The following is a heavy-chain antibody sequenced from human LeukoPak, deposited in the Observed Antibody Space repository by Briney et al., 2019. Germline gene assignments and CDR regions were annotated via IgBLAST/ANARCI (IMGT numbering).Heavy chain of an antibody. V-gene: IGHV1-58*01. CDR2: IVVGSGNT. Sequence: SVKVSCKASGFTFTSSAVQWVRQARGQRLAWIGWIVVGSGNTSYAQKFQERVTITRDMSTSTAYMELSSLRSEDTAVYYCAAFPISGDYPFYGMDVWGQGTTVTVSS. J-gene: IGHJ6*02. CDR3: AAFPISGDYPFYGMDV. D-gene: IGHD4-17*01. CDR1: GFTFTSSA.